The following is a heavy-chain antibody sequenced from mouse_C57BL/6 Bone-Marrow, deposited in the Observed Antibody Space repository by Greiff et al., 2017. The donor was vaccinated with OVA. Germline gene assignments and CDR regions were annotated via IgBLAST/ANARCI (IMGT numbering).Heavy chain of an antibody. CDR3: ARVVAERYYAKDY. V-gene: IGHV5-16*01. D-gene: IGHD1-1*01. CDR1: GFTFSDYY. CDR2: INYDGSST. J-gene: IGHJ4*01. Sequence: EVMLVESEGGLVQPGSSMKLSCTASGFTFSDYYMAWVRQVPEKGLEWVANINYDGSSTYYLDSLKSRFIISRDNAKNILYLQMSSLKSEDTATYYCARVVAERYYAKDYWGQGTSVTVAS.